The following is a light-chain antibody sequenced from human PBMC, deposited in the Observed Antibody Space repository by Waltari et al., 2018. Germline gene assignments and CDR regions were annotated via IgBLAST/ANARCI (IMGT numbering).Light chain of an antibody. V-gene: IGLV2-11*01. CDR2: AVT. CDR3: SSYGGTYFV. J-gene: IGLJ2*01. CDR1: SHDVGGYHY. Sequence: QSALTQPRSVSGSPGQSVTISCTGTSHDVGGYHYVSCYQHHPGKVPQLMIYAVTQRPAGVPDRCSGSKSGNTASLTISGLQADDEADYYCSSYGGTYFVFGGGTRLTVL.